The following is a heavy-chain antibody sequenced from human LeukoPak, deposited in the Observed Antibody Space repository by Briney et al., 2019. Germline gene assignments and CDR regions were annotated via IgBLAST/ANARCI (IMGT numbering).Heavy chain of an antibody. J-gene: IGHJ4*02. CDR3: ARYCSGGSCYSTFDY. V-gene: IGHV4-59*01. CDR2: IYYSGST. Sequence: SETLSLTCTVSGGSISSYYWSWIRQPPGKGLEWIGYIYYSGSTNYNPSLKSRVTISVDTSKNQFSLKLSSVTAAVTAVYYCARYCSGGSCYSTFDYWGQGTLVTVSS. CDR1: GGSISSYY. D-gene: IGHD2-15*01.